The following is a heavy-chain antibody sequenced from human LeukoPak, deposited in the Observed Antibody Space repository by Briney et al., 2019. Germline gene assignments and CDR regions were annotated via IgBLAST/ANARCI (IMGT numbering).Heavy chain of an antibody. CDR1: GGSFSGYY. CDR3: ARADYYYGMAV. J-gene: IGHJ6*02. CDR2: INHSGST. Sequence: SETLSLTCAVDGGSFSGYYWRWIRQPPGKGLEWIGEINHSGSTNYNPSLKSRVTVSVDTSKNQCSLKLSSVTAAATAVYYCARADYYYGMAVWGQGTTVTVSS. V-gene: IGHV4-34*01.